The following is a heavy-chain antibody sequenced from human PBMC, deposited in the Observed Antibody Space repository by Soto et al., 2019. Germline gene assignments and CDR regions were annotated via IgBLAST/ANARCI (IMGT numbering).Heavy chain of an antibody. J-gene: IGHJ4*02. Sequence: PGESLKISCKGSGYNFTNYWINWARQMPGKGLEWMGRIDPSDSYTNYSPSFQGHVTISADKSISTAYPQWSSLKASDTAMYYCARPRSDSSSWYSDYWGQGTLVTVSS. V-gene: IGHV5-10-1*01. CDR2: IDPSDSYT. CDR3: ARPRSDSSSWYSDY. CDR1: GYNFTNYW. D-gene: IGHD6-13*01.